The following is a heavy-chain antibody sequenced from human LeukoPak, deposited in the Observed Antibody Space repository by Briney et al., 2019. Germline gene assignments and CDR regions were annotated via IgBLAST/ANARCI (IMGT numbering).Heavy chain of an antibody. CDR2: ISSSGSTI. V-gene: IGHV3-48*03. CDR3: ARGTYIVVVPAAISYWFDP. D-gene: IGHD2-2*01. J-gene: IGHJ5*02. CDR1: GFTFSNYA. Sequence: GGSLRLSCAASGFTFSNYAMSWVRQAPGKGLEWVSYISSSGSTIYYADSVKGRFTISRDNAKNSLYLQMNSLRAEDTAVYYCARGTYIVVVPAAISYWFDPWGQGTLVTVSS.